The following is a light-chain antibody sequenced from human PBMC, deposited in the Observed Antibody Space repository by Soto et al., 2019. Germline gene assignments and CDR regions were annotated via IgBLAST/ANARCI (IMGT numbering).Light chain of an antibody. J-gene: IGKJ1*01. CDR2: GAF. CDR1: QSIDTN. CDR3: QQYTDWPPRA. Sequence: DMVMTHSPATLSMSPGERATLSCRASQSIDTNLAWYHQKPGLAPRLLIYGAFTRATGIPARFSGSGSGTKFTLTISSLQSEDSGVYYCQQYTDWPPRAFGQGTKVEIK. V-gene: IGKV3-15*01.